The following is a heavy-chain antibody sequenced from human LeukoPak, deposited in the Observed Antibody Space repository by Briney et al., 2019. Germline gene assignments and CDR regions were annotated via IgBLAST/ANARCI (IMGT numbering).Heavy chain of an antibody. J-gene: IGHJ4*02. D-gene: IGHD6-6*01. CDR1: GYTFTGYY. V-gene: IGHV1-2*02. Sequence: ASVKVSCKASGYTFTGYYMHWVRQAPGQGLEWMGWINPNSGGTNYAQKFQGRVTMTRDTSISTAYMELSRLRSDDTAVYYCASLYSSSSYIFDYWGQGTLVTVSS. CDR3: ASLYSSSSYIFDY. CDR2: INPNSGGT.